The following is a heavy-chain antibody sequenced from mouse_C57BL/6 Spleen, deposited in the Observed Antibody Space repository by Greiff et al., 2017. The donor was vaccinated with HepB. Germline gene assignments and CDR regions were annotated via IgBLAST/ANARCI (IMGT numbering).Heavy chain of an antibody. CDR3: ARDGLYAMDY. CDR1: GYSFTDYN. J-gene: IGHJ4*01. D-gene: IGHD2-3*01. V-gene: IGHV1-39*01. CDR2: INPNYGTT. Sequence: EVQLQESGPELVKPGASVKISCKASGYSFTDYNMNWVKQSNGKSLEWIGVINPNYGTTSYNQKFKGQAKLTVDKSSSTAYMQINSLTSEDSAVYYCARDGLYAMDYWGQGTSVTVSS.